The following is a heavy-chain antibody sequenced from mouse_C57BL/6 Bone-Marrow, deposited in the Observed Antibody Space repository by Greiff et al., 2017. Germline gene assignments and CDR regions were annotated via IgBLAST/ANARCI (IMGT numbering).Heavy chain of an antibody. CDR2: ISYDGSN. CDR3: ARDLGGSSWFAY. Sequence: EVKLQESGPGLVKPSQSLSLTCSVTGYSITSGYYWNWIRQFPGNKLEWMGYISYDGSNNYNPSLKNRISITRDTSKNQFFLKLNSVTTEDTATYYCARDLGGSSWFAYWGQGTLVTVSA. CDR1: GYSITSGYY. V-gene: IGHV3-6*01. D-gene: IGHD1-1*01. J-gene: IGHJ3*01.